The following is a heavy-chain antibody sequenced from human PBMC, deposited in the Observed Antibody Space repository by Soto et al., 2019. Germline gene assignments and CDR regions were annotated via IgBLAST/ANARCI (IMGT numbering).Heavy chain of an antibody. CDR2: IKQDGSEK. V-gene: IGHV3-7*01. CDR1: GVTFSSYW. D-gene: IGHD3-9*01. J-gene: IGHJ6*03. CDR3: XFDMENXXXMDV. Sequence: GRFLRLSCAASGVTFSSYWVSWVRQAPGKGLEWVANIKQDGSEKYYVDSVKGRFTISRDNAKNSLYLQMNSLRAEDTAVYYXXFDMENXXXMDVXGKGTTVTVSS.